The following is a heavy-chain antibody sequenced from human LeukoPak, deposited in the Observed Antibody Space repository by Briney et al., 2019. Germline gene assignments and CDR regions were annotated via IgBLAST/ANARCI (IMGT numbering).Heavy chain of an antibody. V-gene: IGHV3-21*01. Sequence: GGSLRLSCAASGFTFSSYSMNWVRQAPWKGLEWVSSISSSSSYIYYADSVKGRFTISRDNAKNSLYLQMNSLRAEDTAVYYCARDEAYYYGSGTPYWGQGTLVTVSS. CDR1: GFTFSSYS. J-gene: IGHJ4*02. CDR2: ISSSSSYI. D-gene: IGHD3-10*01. CDR3: ARDEAYYYGSGTPY.